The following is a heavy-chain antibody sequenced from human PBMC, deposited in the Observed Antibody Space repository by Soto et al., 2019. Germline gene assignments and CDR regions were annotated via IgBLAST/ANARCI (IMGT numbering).Heavy chain of an antibody. CDR3: APHVSCSGGSCQYDAFAI. CDR1: GFTVSSHA. D-gene: IGHD2-15*01. J-gene: IGHJ3*02. Sequence: EVQVLESGGGLVQPGGSLRLSCEGSGFTVSSHAMTWIRQAPGKGPEWVSTITADGGTYYADSVKGRFAMSRDTSESTLYVQMNRLGAEDTAAYYCAPHVSCSGGSCQYDAFAIRGQGTMVTVSS. CDR2: ITADGGT. V-gene: IGHV3-23*01.